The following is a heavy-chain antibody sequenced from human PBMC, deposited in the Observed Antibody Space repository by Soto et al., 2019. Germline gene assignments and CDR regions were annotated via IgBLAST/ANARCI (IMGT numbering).Heavy chain of an antibody. CDR3: ARNELDYDILTGYYNLGYFQH. J-gene: IGHJ1*01. CDR1: GYTFTSYA. Sequence: ASVKVSCKASGYTFTSYAMHWVRQAPGQRLEWMGWINAGNGNTKYSQKFQGRVTITRDTSASTAYMELSSLRSEDTAVYYCARNELDYDILTGYYNLGYFQHWGQSTLVTGSS. V-gene: IGHV1-3*01. CDR2: INAGNGNT. D-gene: IGHD3-9*01.